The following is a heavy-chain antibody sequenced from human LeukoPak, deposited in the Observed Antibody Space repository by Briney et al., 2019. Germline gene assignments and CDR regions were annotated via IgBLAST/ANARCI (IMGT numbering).Heavy chain of an antibody. D-gene: IGHD6-19*01. V-gene: IGHV4-59*08. CDR1: GGSISTYY. Sequence: PSETLSLTCTVSGGSISTYYWSWIRQPPGKGLEWIGYISYSGSTKYNPPLKSRVTISVDTSKNQFSLKLSSVTAADTAVYYCARAVADAFDYWGQGTLVTVSS. CDR3: ARAVADAFDY. J-gene: IGHJ4*02. CDR2: ISYSGST.